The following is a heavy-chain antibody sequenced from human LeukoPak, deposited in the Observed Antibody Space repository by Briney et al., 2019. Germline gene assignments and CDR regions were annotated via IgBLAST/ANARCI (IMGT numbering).Heavy chain of an antibody. J-gene: IGHJ4*02. CDR2: ISTSSIYI. Sequence: GGSLRLSCAASGFTFSSYNMNWVRQAPGKGLEWVSSISTSSIYIYYADSVKGRFTISRDNAKNSLYLQMNSLRAEDTAVYYCARGRSYYYDSSGYSLFDYWGQGTLVTVSS. V-gene: IGHV3-21*01. CDR1: GFTFSSYN. CDR3: ARGRSYYYDSSGYSLFDY. D-gene: IGHD3-22*01.